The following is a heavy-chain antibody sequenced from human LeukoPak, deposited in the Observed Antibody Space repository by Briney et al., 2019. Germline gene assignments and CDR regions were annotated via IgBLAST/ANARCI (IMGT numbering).Heavy chain of an antibody. D-gene: IGHD3-9*01. CDR1: GGSISDTDHY. CDR3: ASSSQEYYDILTGFHD. V-gene: IGHV4-39*07. J-gene: IGHJ1*01. CDR2: IDYRGKI. Sequence: KPSETLSLTCSVSGGSISDTDHYWGWIRQPPGKGLEWIASIDYRGKIYQKPSLKIRVTISMDTSKSHFSLQLSSVTAADTAVYYCASSSQEYYDILTGFHDWGQGTLVVVSS.